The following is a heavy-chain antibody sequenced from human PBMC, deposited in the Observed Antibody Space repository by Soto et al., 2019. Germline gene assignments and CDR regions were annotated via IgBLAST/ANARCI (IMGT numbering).Heavy chain of an antibody. V-gene: IGHV4-4*02. Sequence: QVQLQESGPGLVKPSGTLSLTCAVSGGSISSSNWWSWVRQPPGKGLEWIGEIYHSGSTNYNPSLKGRVTISVDKSKNQFALKLSSVTAADTAVYYCARNGGYYDSSGYYYYWGQGTLVTVSS. D-gene: IGHD3-22*01. J-gene: IGHJ4*02. CDR1: GGSISSSNW. CDR2: IYHSGST. CDR3: ARNGGYYDSSGYYYY.